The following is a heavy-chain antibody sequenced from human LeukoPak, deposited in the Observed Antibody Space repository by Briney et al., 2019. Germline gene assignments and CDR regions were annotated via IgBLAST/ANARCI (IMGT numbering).Heavy chain of an antibody. D-gene: IGHD3-22*01. Sequence: ASVKVSCKVSGYTLTELSMHWVRQAPGKGLEWMGGFDPEDGETIYAQKFQGRVTMTEDTSTGTAYMELSSLRSEDTAVYYCARGRAAYAYYYDSSGYYPLDYWGQGTLVTVSS. CDR2: FDPEDGET. J-gene: IGHJ4*02. CDR1: GYTLTELS. CDR3: ARGRAAYAYYYDSSGYYPLDY. V-gene: IGHV1-24*01.